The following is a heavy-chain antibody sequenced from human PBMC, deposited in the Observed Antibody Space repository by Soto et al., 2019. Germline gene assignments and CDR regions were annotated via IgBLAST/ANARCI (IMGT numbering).Heavy chain of an antibody. Sequence: EVQLLESGGGLVQPGGSLRLSCAASGFTFSSYDMSWVRQAPGKGLEWVSTISGSTGSTYYADYVKGRFTISRDSSKSTLYLQMDSLRAEYTAVYYCAKENDDWGQGTLVTVSS. J-gene: IGHJ4*02. CDR3: AKENDD. CDR1: GFTFSSYD. V-gene: IGHV3-23*01. CDR2: ISGSTGST.